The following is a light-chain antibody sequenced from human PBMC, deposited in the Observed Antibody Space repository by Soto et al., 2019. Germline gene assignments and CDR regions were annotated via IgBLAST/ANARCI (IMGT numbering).Light chain of an antibody. V-gene: IGKV3-20*01. CDR3: QQHTT. Sequence: EIVLTQSPGTLSLSPGERVTLSCRASQSVSSSYLAWYQQKPGQAPRLLIYGASSRGTGIPDRFSGSGSGTDLILTISRLEPEDVAVYYCQQHTTFGQWTKVEIK. CDR1: QSVSSSY. CDR2: GAS. J-gene: IGKJ1*01.